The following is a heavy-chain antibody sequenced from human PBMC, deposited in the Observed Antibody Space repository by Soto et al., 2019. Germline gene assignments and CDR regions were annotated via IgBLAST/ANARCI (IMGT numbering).Heavy chain of an antibody. CDR3: ARGSEDNGNILDY. D-gene: IGHD3-10*01. V-gene: IGHV3-72*01. J-gene: IGHJ4*02. CDR2: IKNKAKSYTT. CDR1: GFTFSDHY. Sequence: EVRPVESGGGLVQPGGSLRLSCAASGFTFSDHYMTWVRQAPGKGLEWVGRIKNKAKSYTTDYGASVKGRVTVSRDDSENSLFLQLNSLKTEDTAVYYCARGSEDNGNILDYWGQGTLVTVSS.